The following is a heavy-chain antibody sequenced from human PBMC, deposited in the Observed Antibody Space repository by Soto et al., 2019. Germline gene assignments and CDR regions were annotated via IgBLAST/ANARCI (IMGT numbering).Heavy chain of an antibody. Sequence: EVQLVESGGGLVKPGGSLRVSCAASGFTFKNAWMSWVRQAPGKGLEWVGRFRSKSDGEIIDYAAPVKGRFTISRDYSKNTWYLQMNSLKIEDTAVYYCTTHLLPTAIDDWGQGTLVTVSS. D-gene: IGHD2-2*01. CDR1: GFTFKNAW. V-gene: IGHV3-15*01. CDR3: TTHLLPTAIDD. CDR2: FRSKSDGEII. J-gene: IGHJ4*02.